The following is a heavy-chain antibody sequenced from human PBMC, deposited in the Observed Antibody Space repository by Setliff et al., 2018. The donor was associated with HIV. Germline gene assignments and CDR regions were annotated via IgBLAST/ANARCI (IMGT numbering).Heavy chain of an antibody. CDR3: ASEAWTSYRSSSGYYYYYMDV. Sequence: KLSETLSLTCTVSGDSVSSASYYWSWIRQPPGKGLEWIGYIYYSGTTKYNPSLKSRVTISVDTSKNQFSLKLSSVTAADTAVYYCASEAWTSYRSSSGYYYYYMDVWGKGTTVTVSS. J-gene: IGHJ6*03. V-gene: IGHV4-61*01. CDR1: GDSVSSASYY. CDR2: IYYSGTT. D-gene: IGHD6-6*01.